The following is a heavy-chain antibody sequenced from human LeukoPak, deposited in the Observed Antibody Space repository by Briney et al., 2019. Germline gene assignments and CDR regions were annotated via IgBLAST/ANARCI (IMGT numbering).Heavy chain of an antibody. D-gene: IGHD6-13*01. J-gene: IGHJ3*02. V-gene: IGHV4-39*01. CDR3: ARYIAAAPISIDAFDI. CDR2: IYYSEST. CDR1: GGSISSSSYY. Sequence: SETLSLTCTVSGGSISSSSYYWGWLRQPPGKGWEGIGRIYYSESTYYNSSLKSRVTISVATSKNQFSLKLSSVTAADTAVYYCARYIAAAPISIDAFDIWGQGTMVTVSS.